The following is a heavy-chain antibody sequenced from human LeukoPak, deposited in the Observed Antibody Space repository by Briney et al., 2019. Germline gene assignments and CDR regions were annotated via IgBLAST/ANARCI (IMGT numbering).Heavy chain of an antibody. Sequence: ASVKVSCKASGYTFTSYGISWVRQAPGQGLEWMGWISAYNGNTNYAQKLQGRVTMTTDTSTSTAYMELRSLGSDDTAVYYCARLWFGELLNWFDPWGQGTLVTVSS. CDR2: ISAYNGNT. CDR1: GYTFTSYG. V-gene: IGHV1-18*01. D-gene: IGHD3-10*01. CDR3: ARLWFGELLNWFDP. J-gene: IGHJ5*02.